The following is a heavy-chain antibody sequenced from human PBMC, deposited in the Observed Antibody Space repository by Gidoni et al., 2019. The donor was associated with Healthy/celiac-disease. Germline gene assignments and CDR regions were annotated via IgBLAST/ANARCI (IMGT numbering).Heavy chain of an antibody. CDR2: ISAYNGNT. CDR1: GYTFTSYG. D-gene: IGHD6-19*01. Sequence: QVQLVQSGAEVKKPGASVKVSCKASGYTFTSYGISWVRQAPGQGLEMMGWISAYNGNTNYAQQLRGRVTITTDTSTRKAYMVRRGLRSDDTAVYYCARDLSRGSGWYGYWGQGTLVTVSS. J-gene: IGHJ4*02. CDR3: ARDLSRGSGWYGY. V-gene: IGHV1-18*04.